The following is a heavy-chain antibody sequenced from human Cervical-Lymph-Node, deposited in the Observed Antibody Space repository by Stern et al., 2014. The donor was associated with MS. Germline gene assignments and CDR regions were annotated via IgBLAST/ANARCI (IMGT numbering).Heavy chain of an antibody. V-gene: IGHV5-51*03. CDR1: GYSFTSYW. CDR2: IYPGYSDT. CDR3: ARITYYYDSSGYYFDY. D-gene: IGHD3-22*01. J-gene: IGHJ4*02. Sequence: EVQLVQSGAEVKKPGESLKISCKGSGYSFTSYWIGWVRQMPGKGLEWMGIIYPGYSDTRSSPSFQGQVTISADKSISTAYLQWSSLKASDTAMYYCARITYYYDSSGYYFDYWGQGTLVTVSS.